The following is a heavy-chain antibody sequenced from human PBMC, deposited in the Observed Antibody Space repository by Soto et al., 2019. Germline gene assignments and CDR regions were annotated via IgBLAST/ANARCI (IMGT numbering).Heavy chain of an antibody. D-gene: IGHD5-18*01. CDR2: ISAYNGNT. J-gene: IGHJ2*01. Sequence: KRLEWMGWISAYNGNTNYAQKFQGRVTMTRNTSISTAYMDLSSLRSEDTAVYYCARGCCFYFQAEDGIRDTVPVSAFLLNRSSDL. V-gene: IGHV1-8*01. CDR3: ARGCCFYFQAEDGIRDTVPVSAFLLNRSSDL.